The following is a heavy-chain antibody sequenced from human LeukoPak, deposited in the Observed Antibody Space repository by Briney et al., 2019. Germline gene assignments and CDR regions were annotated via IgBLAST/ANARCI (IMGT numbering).Heavy chain of an antibody. CDR3: ARANYYDSTGCYHDY. CDR1: GGSITGDPHY. Sequence: SETLSLTCAVSGGSITGDPHYWTWIRQSPGEGLEWLGHVSASGRPTYNPSLKSRVAVSVDTSKKKFYLRLVSVTAADTAVYYCARANYYDSTGCYHDYWGQGTLVTVSS. D-gene: IGHD3-22*01. V-gene: IGHV4-61*09. J-gene: IGHJ4*02. CDR2: VSASGRP.